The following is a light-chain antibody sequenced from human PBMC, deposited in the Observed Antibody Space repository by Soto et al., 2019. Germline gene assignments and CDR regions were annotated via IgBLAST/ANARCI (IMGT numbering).Light chain of an antibody. V-gene: IGKV3-11*01. Sequence: EIVLTQSPATLSLSPGERATLSCRASQSVSSNLAWYQQKPGQAPRLLIYDASNRATGIPARFSGSGSGTDFTLTIIRLEPEDFAVYYCQQYDISPWTFGQGTKVDIK. J-gene: IGKJ1*01. CDR1: QSVSSN. CDR2: DAS. CDR3: QQYDISPWT.